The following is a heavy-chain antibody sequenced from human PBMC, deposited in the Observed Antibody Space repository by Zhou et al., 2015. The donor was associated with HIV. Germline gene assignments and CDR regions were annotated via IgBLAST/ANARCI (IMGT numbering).Heavy chain of an antibody. CDR1: GFTFTSSA. CDR2: IVVGSGNT. D-gene: IGHD3-3*01. V-gene: IGHV1-58*01. CDR3: AADGQIPSYYDFWSGYTYGMDV. Sequence: QMQLVQSGPEVKKPGTSVKVSCKASGFTFTSSAVQWVRQARGQRLEWIGWIVVGSGNTNYAQKFQERVTITRDMSTSTAYMELSSLRSEDTAVYYCAADGQIPSYYDFWSGYTYGMDVWGQGTTVTVSS. J-gene: IGHJ6*02.